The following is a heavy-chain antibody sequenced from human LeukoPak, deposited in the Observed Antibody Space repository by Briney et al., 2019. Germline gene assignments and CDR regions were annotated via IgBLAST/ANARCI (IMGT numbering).Heavy chain of an antibody. CDR2: IYYSGST. J-gene: IGHJ4*02. V-gene: IGHV4-39*01. CDR3: ARHYCSSSSCARAGVIDY. D-gene: IGHD2-2*01. CDR1: GGSISSSSYY. Sequence: SETLSLTCTVSGGSISSSSYYWGWIRQPPGKGLEWIATIYYSGSTYYNPSLKSRVTISVDTSKNQFSLRLSSVTAADTAVYYCARHYCSSSSCARAGVIDYLGQGTLVTVSS.